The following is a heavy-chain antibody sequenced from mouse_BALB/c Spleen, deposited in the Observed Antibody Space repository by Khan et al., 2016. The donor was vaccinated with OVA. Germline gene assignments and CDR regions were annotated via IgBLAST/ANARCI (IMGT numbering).Heavy chain of an antibody. CDR3: TRAGYGAFAY. V-gene: IGHV1-5*01. CDR1: GYIFTNYW. D-gene: IGHD1-1*01. J-gene: IGHJ3*01. CDR2: IYPGNSDT. Sequence: VQLQQSGTVLARPGASVKMSCKASGYIFTNYWMHWVKQRPGQGLEWIGGIYPGNSDTSYNQKFKGKAKLTAVTSASTSYMELSSLTNEDSAVDYCTRAGYGAFAYWGQGTLVTVSA.